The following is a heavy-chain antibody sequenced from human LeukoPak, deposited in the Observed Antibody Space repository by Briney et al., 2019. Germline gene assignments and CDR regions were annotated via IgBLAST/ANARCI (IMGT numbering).Heavy chain of an antibody. Sequence: PGGSQRLSCAASRFTFSSYAMSWVRQAPGKGLEWVSAISGSGGSTYYADSVKGRFTISRDNSKNTLYLQMNSLRAEDTAVYYCARVLRFGGTKNWFDPWGQGTLVTVSS. CDR3: ARVLRFGGTKNWFDP. CDR1: RFTFSSYA. J-gene: IGHJ5*02. V-gene: IGHV3-23*01. D-gene: IGHD3-3*01. CDR2: ISGSGGST.